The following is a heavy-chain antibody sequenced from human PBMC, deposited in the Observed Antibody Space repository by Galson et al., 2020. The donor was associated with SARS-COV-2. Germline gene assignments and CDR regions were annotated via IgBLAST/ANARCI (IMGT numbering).Heavy chain of an antibody. CDR3: AKEESWSRYYFDY. V-gene: IGHV3-30*18. CDR2: ISYDGSNK. D-gene: IGHD6-13*01. J-gene: IGHJ4*02. CDR1: GFTFSSYG. Sequence: GGSLRLSCAASGFTFSSYGMHWVRQAPGKGLEWVAVISYDGSNKYYADSVKGRFTISRDNSKNTLYLQMNSLRAEDTAVYYCAKEESWSRYYFDYWGQGTLVTVSS.